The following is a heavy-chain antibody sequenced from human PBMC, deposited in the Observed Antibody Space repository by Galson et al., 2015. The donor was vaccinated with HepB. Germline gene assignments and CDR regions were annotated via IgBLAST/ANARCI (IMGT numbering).Heavy chain of an antibody. CDR1: GFSLTATTTC. V-gene: IGHV2-70*11. Sequence: PALVKPTQTLTLICTFSGFSLTATTTCVSWIRQPPGKALEWLARIDWDDDKYYTPSLKARLTISKDTSKNQVVLTMTNMDPVDTATYYCARYTTNDSLRYWGQGVLVTVSS. D-gene: IGHD1-1*01. CDR3: ARYTTNDSLRY. J-gene: IGHJ4*02. CDR2: IDWDDDK.